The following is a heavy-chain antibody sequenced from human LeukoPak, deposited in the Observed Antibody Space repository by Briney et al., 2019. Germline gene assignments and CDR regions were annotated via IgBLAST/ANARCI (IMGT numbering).Heavy chain of an antibody. CDR3: ARGPTRANSSDY. J-gene: IGHJ4*02. CDR2: ISYDGSSK. D-gene: IGHD2/OR15-2a*01. V-gene: IGHV3-30-3*01. Sequence: GGSLRLSCAASGFTFSGYPIHWVRQAPGKGLEWVAVISYDGSSKYYADSVRGRFTISRDNAKNSLYLQMNSLRAEDTAVYYCARGPTRANSSDYWGQGTLVTVSS. CDR1: GFTFSGYP.